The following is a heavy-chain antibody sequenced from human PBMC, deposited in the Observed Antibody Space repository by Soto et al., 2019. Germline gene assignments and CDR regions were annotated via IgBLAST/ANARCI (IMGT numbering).Heavy chain of an antibody. V-gene: IGHV1-69*01. CDR3: ARIVVVPAAIHLYGMDV. J-gene: IGHJ6*02. CDR2: IIPIFGTA. CDR1: GGTFSSYA. D-gene: IGHD2-2*02. Sequence: QVPLVQSGAEVKKPGSSVKVSCKASGGTFSSYAISWVRQAPGQGLEWMGGIIPIFGTANYAQKFQGRVTITADESTSTAYMELSSLRSEDTAVYYCARIVVVPAAIHLYGMDVWGQGTTVTVSS.